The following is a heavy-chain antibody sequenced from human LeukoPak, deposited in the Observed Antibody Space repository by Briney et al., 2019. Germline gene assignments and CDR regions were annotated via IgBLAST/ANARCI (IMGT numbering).Heavy chain of an antibody. Sequence: SETLSFTCAVYGGAFRGYFWGWIRQPPGKGLEWVGEINHSGSTNYNPSLKSRATISVDTSKNQFSLKLSSVPAANTAVSSCARARSVVVVLHYYSYGMDVWGQGTTVTVSS. V-gene: IGHV4-34*01. D-gene: IGHD3-22*01. CDR1: GGAFRGYF. CDR3: ARARSVVVVLHYYSYGMDV. CDR2: INHSGST. J-gene: IGHJ6*02.